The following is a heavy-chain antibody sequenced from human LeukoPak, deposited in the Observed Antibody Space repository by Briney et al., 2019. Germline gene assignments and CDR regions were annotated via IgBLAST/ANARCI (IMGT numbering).Heavy chain of an antibody. J-gene: IGHJ4*02. CDR2: ISSGRNTI. Sequence: GGSLRHSCAASGFTFNTYSMNWVRQAPGKGLEWISYISSGRNTIYYADSVKGRFTISRDNAKKSLYLQMNSLRAEDTAVYYCARIVGATYYFDYWGQGTLVTVSS. CDR3: ARIVGATYYFDY. V-gene: IGHV3-48*01. CDR1: GFTFNTYS. D-gene: IGHD1-26*01.